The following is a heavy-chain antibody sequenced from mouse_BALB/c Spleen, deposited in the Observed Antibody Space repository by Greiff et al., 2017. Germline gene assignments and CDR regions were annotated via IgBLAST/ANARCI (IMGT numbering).Heavy chain of an antibody. D-gene: IGHD2-4*01. Sequence: QVQLQQSGAELARPGASVKLSCKASGYTFTSYWMQWVKQRPGQGLEWIGAIYPGDGDTRYTQKFKGKATLTADKSSSTAYMQLSSLASEDSAVYYCAYDYSYAMDYWGQGTSVTVSS. CDR3: AYDYSYAMDY. J-gene: IGHJ4*01. V-gene: IGHV1-87*01. CDR1: GYTFTSYW. CDR2: IYPGDGDT.